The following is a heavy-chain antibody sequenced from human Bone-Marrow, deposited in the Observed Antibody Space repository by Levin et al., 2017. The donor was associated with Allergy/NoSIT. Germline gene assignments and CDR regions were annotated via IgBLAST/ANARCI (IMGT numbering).Heavy chain of an antibody. J-gene: IGHJ4*02. CDR2: IKYDGSEK. CDR1: VFTFDAYW. V-gene: IGHV3-7*01. D-gene: IGHD3-16*02. Sequence: GASVKVSCAASVFTFDAYWMTWVRQAPGKGLEWVAKIKYDGSEKKYVDSVKGRFTIARDNAKNFLFLQMNSLRAEDTAVYYCASDRLQMGELSLDPSYFFDYWGQGTLVSVSS. CDR3: ASDRLQMGELSLDPSYFFDY.